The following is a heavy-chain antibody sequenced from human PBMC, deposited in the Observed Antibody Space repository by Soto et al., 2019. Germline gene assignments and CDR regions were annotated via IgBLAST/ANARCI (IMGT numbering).Heavy chain of an antibody. Sequence: QVQLVESGGGVVQPGRSLRLSCAASGFTFSSYGMHWVRQAPGKGLEWVAVIWYDGSNKYYADSVKGRFTISRDNSKNSHYEQKXSLRAEDTAVYYCARAGYCISTSCYPFSGYNGMDVWGQGTTVTVSS. D-gene: IGHD2-2*01. CDR2: IWYDGSNK. J-gene: IGHJ6*02. V-gene: IGHV3-33*01. CDR1: GFTFSSYG. CDR3: ARAGYCISTSCYPFSGYNGMDV.